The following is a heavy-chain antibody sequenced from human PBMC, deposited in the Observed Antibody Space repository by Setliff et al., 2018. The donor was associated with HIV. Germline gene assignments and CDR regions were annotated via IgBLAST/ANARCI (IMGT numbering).Heavy chain of an antibody. Sequence: SETLSLTCTVSGGSISSHYWSWIRQPPGKGLEWIGYLYYSGSTYYNPSLKSRVTISVDTSKNQFSLKLSSVTAADAAVYYCASRVYYYDSSGYLREEGFDPWGQGTLVTVSS. D-gene: IGHD3-22*01. CDR3: ASRVYYYDSSGYLREEGFDP. CDR2: LYYSGST. V-gene: IGHV4-59*04. J-gene: IGHJ5*02. CDR1: GGSISSHY.